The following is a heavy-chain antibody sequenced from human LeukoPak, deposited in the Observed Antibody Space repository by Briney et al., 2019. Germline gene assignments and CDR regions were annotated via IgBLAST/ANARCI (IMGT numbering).Heavy chain of an antibody. D-gene: IGHD6-19*01. CDR3: ARDVEGSGWSNFQH. J-gene: IGHJ1*01. CDR2: IYYSGST. V-gene: IGHV4-59*01. Sequence: SETLSLTCTVSGGSISSYYWSWIRRPPGKGLEWIGYIYYSGSTNYNPSLKSRVTISADTSKNQFSLKLSSVTAADTAVYYCARDVEGSGWSNFQHWGQGTLVTVSS. CDR1: GGSISSYY.